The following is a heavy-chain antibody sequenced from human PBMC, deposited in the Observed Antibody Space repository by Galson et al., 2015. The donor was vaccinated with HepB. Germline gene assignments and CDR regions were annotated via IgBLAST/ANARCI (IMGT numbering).Heavy chain of an antibody. D-gene: IGHD3-10*01. Sequence: SLRLSCAASGFTFSSYSVNWVRQAPGKGLEWVSFISSSSSYVYYADSVKGRFTISRDNAKNSLYLQMNSLRAEDTAVYYCARESDYHSGSQNPYFDYWGQGTLVTVSS. CDR1: GFTFSSYS. CDR2: ISSSSSYV. CDR3: ARESDYHSGSQNPYFDY. J-gene: IGHJ4*02. V-gene: IGHV3-21*01.